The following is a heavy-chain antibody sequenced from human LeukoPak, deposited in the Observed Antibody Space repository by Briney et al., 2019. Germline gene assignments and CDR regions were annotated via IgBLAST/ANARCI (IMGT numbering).Heavy chain of an antibody. J-gene: IGHJ6*02. CDR2: IWYDGSNK. V-gene: IGHV3-33*01. CDR1: GFTFSSYG. D-gene: IGHD2-2*01. Sequence: GRSLRLSCAASGFTFSSYGMHWVRQAPGKGLEWVAVIWYDGSNKYYADSVKGRFTISRDNSKNTLYLQMNSLRAEDTAVYYCARDLTSQGHGMDVWGQGSTVTVSS. CDR3: ARDLTSQGHGMDV.